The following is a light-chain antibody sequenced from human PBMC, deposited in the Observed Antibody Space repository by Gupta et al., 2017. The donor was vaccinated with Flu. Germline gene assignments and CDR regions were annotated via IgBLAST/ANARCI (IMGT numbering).Light chain of an antibody. CDR1: QSISSY. CDR2: AAS. Sequence: DIQMTQSPSSLSASVGDRVTITCRASQSISSYLNWYQQKPGKAPKLLIYAASSLQSGVPSRFSGSGSGTDFTLTISSLQPEEFATYYSQQSYSTPRTFGQGTKLEIK. J-gene: IGKJ2*01. V-gene: IGKV1-39*01. CDR3: QQSYSTPRT.